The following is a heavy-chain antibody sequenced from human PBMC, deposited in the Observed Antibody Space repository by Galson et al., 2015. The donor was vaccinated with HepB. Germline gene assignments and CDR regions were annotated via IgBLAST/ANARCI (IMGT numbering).Heavy chain of an antibody. CDR2: MNPNSGNA. CDR1: GYTFISYD. J-gene: IGHJ6*02. D-gene: IGHD2-2*01. Sequence: SVKVSCKASGYTFISYDINWVRQATGQGLVWMGWMNPNSGNAGYAQKFQGRVTMTRNTSISTVYMELSELTSEDTAVYYCARGQVVPPATQGNYYYYAMDVWGQGTTVTVSS. V-gene: IGHV1-8*01. CDR3: ARGQVVPPATQGNYYYYAMDV.